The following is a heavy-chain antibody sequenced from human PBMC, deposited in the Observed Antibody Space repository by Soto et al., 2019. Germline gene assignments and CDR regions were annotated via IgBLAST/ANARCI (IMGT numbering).Heavy chain of an antibody. CDR3: AEDWPSSSSGLRFDY. J-gene: IGHJ4*02. V-gene: IGHV3-23*01. Sequence: EVQVLESGGGSEQPGGSLRLSCAASGFTFSSYAMSWVRQAPGKGLEWVSSISSSGGNTYYANSVKGRFTISRDNSKNTLYLQMNSLRAEDTAVYYCAEDWPSSSSGLRFDYWGQGTLLTVSS. CDR1: GFTFSSYA. D-gene: IGHD6-6*01. CDR2: ISSSGGNT.